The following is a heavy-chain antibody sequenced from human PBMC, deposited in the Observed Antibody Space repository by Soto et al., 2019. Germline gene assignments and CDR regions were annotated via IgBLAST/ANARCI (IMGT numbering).Heavy chain of an antibody. CDR1: GFTFSSYS. J-gene: IGHJ6*02. CDR2: ITRNSDI. V-gene: IGHV3-21*01. Sequence: GGSLRLPCAASGFTFSSYSIHWVRQAPGKGLEWVSAITRNSDIYYADSVKGRFTISRDNAQNSVSLQMNSLRAEDTAVYYCAREETAWPLAYGLDVWGQGTTVTVSS. D-gene: IGHD2-21*02. CDR3: AREETAWPLAYGLDV.